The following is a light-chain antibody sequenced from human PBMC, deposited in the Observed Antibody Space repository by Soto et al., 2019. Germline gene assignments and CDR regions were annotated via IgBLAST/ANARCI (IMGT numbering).Light chain of an antibody. J-gene: IGKJ4*01. CDR2: AAS. Sequence: DLQLTPSPSFLSASVGDRVTITCRASQGINDYLAWYQQKPGKAPKLLIYAASTLQSEVPSRFSCSASGTEFTLTISSLQPEDFATYYCQQCNTYPLTFGGGTKVEVK. CDR1: QGINDY. CDR3: QQCNTYPLT. V-gene: IGKV1-9*01.